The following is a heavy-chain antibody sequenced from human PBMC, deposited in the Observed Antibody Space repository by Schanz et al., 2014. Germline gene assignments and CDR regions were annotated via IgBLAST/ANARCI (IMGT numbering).Heavy chain of an antibody. Sequence: EVQLLESGGGLVQPGGSLRLSCAASGFTFTTHSMTWVRQAPGKGLEWVSYISSSGTTIYYADSVKGRFTISRDNSKNTLYLQMNSLRAEDTAVYYCAKDLLYGAPMPLNHLDYWGQGTLVTVSS. CDR2: ISSSGTTI. CDR3: AKDLLYGAPMPLNHLDY. V-gene: IGHV3-23*01. CDR1: GFTFTTHS. D-gene: IGHD2-2*01. J-gene: IGHJ4*02.